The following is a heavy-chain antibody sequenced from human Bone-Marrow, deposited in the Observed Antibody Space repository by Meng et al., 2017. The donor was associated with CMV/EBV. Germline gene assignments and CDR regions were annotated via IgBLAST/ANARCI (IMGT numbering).Heavy chain of an antibody. CDR2: IKSVSDVATV. CDR3: TTASFIFWFGVKLIYFDT. D-gene: IGHD3-10*01. J-gene: IGHJ4*02. V-gene: IGHV3-15*01. Sequence: GESLKISCAASGFTFTDAWMSWVRQAPGGGLEWVGRIKSVSDVATVDYAAPVKGRFTISRDDSNNTLYLQMNSLKVEDTAVYYCTTASFIFWFGVKLIYFDTWGQGSLVTVSS. CDR1: GFTFTDAW.